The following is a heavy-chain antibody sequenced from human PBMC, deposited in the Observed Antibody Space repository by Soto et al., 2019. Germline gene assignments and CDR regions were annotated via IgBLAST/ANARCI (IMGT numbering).Heavy chain of an antibody. CDR3: ARDRGNTAMTFDY. D-gene: IGHD5-18*01. CDR1: GFTFSSYS. Sequence: EVQLVESGGGLVKPGGSLRLSCAASGFTFSSYSMNWVRQAPGKGLEWVSSISSSSSYIYYADSVKGRFTISRDNAKNSLYLQMNSLRAEDTAVYYCARDRGNTAMTFDYWGQGTLVTVSS. CDR2: ISSSSSYI. J-gene: IGHJ4*02. V-gene: IGHV3-21*01.